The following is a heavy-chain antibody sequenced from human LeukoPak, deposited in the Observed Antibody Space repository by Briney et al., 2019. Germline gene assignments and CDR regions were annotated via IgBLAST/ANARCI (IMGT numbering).Heavy chain of an antibody. CDR2: ISGSGGST. J-gene: IGHJ4*02. CDR1: GFTFSSYA. Sequence: PGGSLRLSCAASGFTFSSYAMSWVRQAPGKGLEWVSAISGSGGSTYYADSVKGRFTISRDNSKNTLYLQMNSLRAEDTAVYYCAGGVSSGWPTTLDYWGQGTLVTVSS. V-gene: IGHV3-23*01. CDR3: AGGVSSGWPTTLDY. D-gene: IGHD6-19*01.